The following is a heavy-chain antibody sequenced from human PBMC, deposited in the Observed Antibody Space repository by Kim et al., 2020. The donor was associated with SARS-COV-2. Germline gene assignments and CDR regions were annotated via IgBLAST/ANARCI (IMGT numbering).Heavy chain of an antibody. CDR2: IYTSGST. Sequence: SETLSLTCTVSGGSISSGSYYWSWIRQPAGKGLEWIGRIYTSGSTNYNPSLKCRVTISVDTSKNQFSLKLSSVTAADTAVYYCARERRGWLLPYDAFDIWGQGTMVTVSS. J-gene: IGHJ3*02. CDR3: ARERRGWLLPYDAFDI. V-gene: IGHV4-61*02. D-gene: IGHD3-22*01. CDR1: GGSISSGSYY.